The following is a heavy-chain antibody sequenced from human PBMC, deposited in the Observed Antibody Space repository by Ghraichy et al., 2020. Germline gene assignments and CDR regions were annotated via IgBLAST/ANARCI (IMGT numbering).Heavy chain of an antibody. Sequence: SQTLSLTCTVSVGSISSGSHSWSWIRQPAGKGLEWIGRIYTSGSTNYNPSLKSRVTISVDTSKNQFSLKLSSVTAADTAVFYCARWVMVYAIGYWYFDLWGRGTLVTVSS. V-gene: IGHV4-61*02. CDR2: IYTSGST. CDR1: VGSISSGSHS. CDR3: ARWVMVYAIGYWYFDL. J-gene: IGHJ2*01. D-gene: IGHD2-8*01.